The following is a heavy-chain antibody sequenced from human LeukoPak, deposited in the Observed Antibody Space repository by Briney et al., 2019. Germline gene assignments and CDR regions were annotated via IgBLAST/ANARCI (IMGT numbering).Heavy chain of an antibody. CDR1: GGSISPYY. D-gene: IGHD2-2*01. CDR2: IYYSGST. CDR3: AREYCSSTSCFEEGAFDI. J-gene: IGHJ3*02. Sequence: SETLSLTCTVSGGSISPYYWSWIRQPPGKGLEWIGYIYYSGSTNYNPSLKSRVTISIDTSKNQFSLKLSSVTAADTAVYYCAREYCSSTSCFEEGAFDIWGQGTMVTVSS. V-gene: IGHV4-59*01.